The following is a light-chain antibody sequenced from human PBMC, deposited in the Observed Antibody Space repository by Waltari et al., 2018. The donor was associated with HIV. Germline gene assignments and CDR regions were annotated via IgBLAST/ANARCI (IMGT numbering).Light chain of an antibody. Sequence: QSVLTQPPSTSGPPGQRVTISCSGSTSNIGSNAVNWYRQLPVTAPKLVIYSNKRRKPGVLDRFPCSKSGTSASLGISVLQSEDEAVYYCAAWDDSLTGNVIFGGGTKLTVL. V-gene: IGLV1-44*01. CDR3: AAWDDSLTGNVI. CDR1: TSNIGSNA. J-gene: IGLJ2*01. CDR2: SNK.